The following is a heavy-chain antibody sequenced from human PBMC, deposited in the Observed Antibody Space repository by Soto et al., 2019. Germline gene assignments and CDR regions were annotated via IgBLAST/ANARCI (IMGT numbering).Heavy chain of an antibody. CDR1: GYTFTSYY. V-gene: IGHV1-46*01. Sequence: ASVKVSCKASGYTFTSYYMHWVRQAPGQGLEWMGIINPSGGSTSYAQKFQGRFTISRDNSKNTLYLQMNSLRAEDTAVYYCAKGVPGIAVAGTGYFQHWGQGTLVTVSS. CDR3: AKGVPGIAVAGTGYFQH. J-gene: IGHJ1*01. CDR2: INPSGGST. D-gene: IGHD6-19*01.